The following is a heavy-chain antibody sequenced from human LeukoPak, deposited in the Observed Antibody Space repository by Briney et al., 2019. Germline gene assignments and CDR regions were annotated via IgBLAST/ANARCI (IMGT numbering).Heavy chain of an antibody. D-gene: IGHD3-3*01. CDR2: INHSGST. J-gene: IGHJ4*02. Sequence: PSETLSLTCAVYGGPFSGYYWSWIRQPPGKGLEWIGEINHSGSTNYNPSLKSRVTISVDTSRNQSSLKLSSVTAADTAVYYCARGRATYDFWSGQKIDYWGQGTLVTVSS. CDR1: GGPFSGYY. V-gene: IGHV4-34*01. CDR3: ARGRATYDFWSGQKIDY.